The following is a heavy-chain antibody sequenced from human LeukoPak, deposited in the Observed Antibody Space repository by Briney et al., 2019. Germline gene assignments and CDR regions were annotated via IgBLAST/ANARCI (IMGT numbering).Heavy chain of an antibody. V-gene: IGHV1-2*02. CDR3: ARGLEWVSNWFDP. CDR1: GYTFTGYY. D-gene: IGHD3-3*01. J-gene: IGHJ5*02. Sequence: ASVKVSCKASGYTFTGYYMHWVRQAPGQGLEWMGWINPNSGGTNYAQKFQGRVTMTRDTSISTAYMELSRLRSDDTAVYYCARGLEWVSNWFDPWGQGTLVTVSS. CDR2: INPNSGGT.